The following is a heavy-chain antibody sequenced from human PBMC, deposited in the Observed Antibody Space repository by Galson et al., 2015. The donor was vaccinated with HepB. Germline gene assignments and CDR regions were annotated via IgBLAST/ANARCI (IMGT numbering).Heavy chain of an antibody. D-gene: IGHD3-16*01. CDR1: GFMFDTHA. J-gene: IGHJ5*01. CDR2: ISGDGGSS. V-gene: IGHV3-23*01. CDR3: AKGYGLFDS. Sequence: SLRLSCAASGFMFDTHAMSWVRQVPGKGLKWVSGISGDGGSSFYAYSVKGRFTISKDNSKDTVYLQINSARDEDTAVYYCAKGYGLFDSWGQGILVTVSS.